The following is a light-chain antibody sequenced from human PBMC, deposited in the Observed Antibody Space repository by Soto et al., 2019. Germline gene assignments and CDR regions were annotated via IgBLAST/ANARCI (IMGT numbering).Light chain of an antibody. CDR1: QSISSW. Sequence: DIQMTQSPSTPSASVGDRVTITCRASQSISSWLAWYQQKPGKAPNLLIYKASNLQSGVPSRFSGSGSGTEFTLTISSLQPDGCGTYYCQQYNDKWTFGQGTKV. CDR3: QQYNDKWT. V-gene: IGKV1-5*03. J-gene: IGKJ1*01. CDR2: KAS.